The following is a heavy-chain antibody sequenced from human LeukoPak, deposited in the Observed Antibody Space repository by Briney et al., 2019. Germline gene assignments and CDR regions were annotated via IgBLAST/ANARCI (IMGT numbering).Heavy chain of an antibody. D-gene: IGHD3-10*01. V-gene: IGHV6-1*01. Sequence: SQTLSLTCAIFGDSVSSNSAAWNWIRQSPSRGLEWLGRTYYRSKWYNDYAVSVKSRIATNPDTSKNQFSLQLNSVTPEDTAVYYCARQRRISLWFGEADNFDHWGQGTLVAVSS. CDR2: TYYRSKWYN. CDR1: GDSVSSNSAA. CDR3: ARQRRISLWFGEADNFDH. J-gene: IGHJ4*02.